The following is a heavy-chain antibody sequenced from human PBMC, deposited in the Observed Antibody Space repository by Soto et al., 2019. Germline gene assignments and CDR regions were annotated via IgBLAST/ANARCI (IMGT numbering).Heavy chain of an antibody. Sequence: SETLSLTCTVSGGSISSSTYYWGWMRQPPGKGLEWIASFFIGGNTYYNPSLKSRVTISVDNSKNTLYLQMNSLRAEDTAVYYCARPLWRNDYNWGYFDLWGRGTLVTVSS. CDR1: GGSISSSTYY. CDR2: FFIGGNT. J-gene: IGHJ2*01. V-gene: IGHV4-39*01. D-gene: IGHD4-4*01. CDR3: ARPLWRNDYNWGYFDL.